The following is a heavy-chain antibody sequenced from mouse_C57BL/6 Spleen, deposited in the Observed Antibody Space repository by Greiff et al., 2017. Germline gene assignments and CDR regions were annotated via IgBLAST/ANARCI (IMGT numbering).Heavy chain of an antibody. CDR2: IYPSDSET. CDR3: ARARITTVVGGAY. D-gene: IGHD1-1*01. CDR1: GYTFTSYW. Sequence: QVQLQQPGAELVRPGSSVKLSCKASGYTFTSYWMDWVKQRPGQGLEWIGNIYPSDSETHYNQKFKDKATLTVDKSDSTAYMQLSSLTSEDSAVYYCARARITTVVGGAYWGQGTLVTVSA. J-gene: IGHJ3*01. V-gene: IGHV1-61*01.